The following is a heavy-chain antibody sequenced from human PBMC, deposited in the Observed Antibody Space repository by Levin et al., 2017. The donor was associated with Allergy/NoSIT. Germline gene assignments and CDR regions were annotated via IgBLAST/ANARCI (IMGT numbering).Heavy chain of an antibody. CDR2: TYYRSKWYN. CDR1: GDSVSSSSAA. Sequence: SQTLSLTCAISGDSVSSSSAAWHWIRQSPSRGLEWLGRTYYRSKWYNDYAVSVKSQITVNPDTSKNQFSLQLNSVTPEDTAVYYCSRGDYRGSYYYYYGMDVWGQGTTVTVSS. CDR3: SRGDYRGSYYYYYGMDV. J-gene: IGHJ6*02. V-gene: IGHV6-1*01. D-gene: IGHD1-26*01.